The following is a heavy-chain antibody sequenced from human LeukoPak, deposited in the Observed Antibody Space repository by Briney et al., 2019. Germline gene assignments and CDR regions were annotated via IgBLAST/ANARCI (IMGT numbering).Heavy chain of an antibody. D-gene: IGHD7-27*01. V-gene: IGHV4-59*02. CDR1: GGSVSDYY. CDR3: ASRKLGNDY. Sequence: SETLSLTCTVSGGSVSDYYWSWIRQSPGKGLEWIGYIYYTGTSYNPSLKSRVTISADTSRNQFSLNLSSVTAADTAVYYCASRKLGNDYWGQGTLVTVSS. J-gene: IGHJ4*02. CDR2: IYYTGT.